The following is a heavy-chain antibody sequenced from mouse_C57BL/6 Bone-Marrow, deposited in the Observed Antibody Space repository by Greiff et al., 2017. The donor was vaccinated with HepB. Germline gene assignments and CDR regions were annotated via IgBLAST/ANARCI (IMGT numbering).Heavy chain of an antibody. CDR1: GFNIKNTY. CDR2: IDPANGNT. V-gene: IGHV14-3*01. J-gene: IGHJ3*01. CDR3: ARRGPIYYGYDESWFAY. D-gene: IGHD2-2*01. Sequence: EVKLVESVAELVRPGASVKLSCTASGFNIKNTYMHWVKQRPEQGLEWIGRIDPANGNTKYAPKFQGKATITADTSSNTAYLQLSSLTSEDTAIYYCARRGPIYYGYDESWFAYWGQGTLVTVSA.